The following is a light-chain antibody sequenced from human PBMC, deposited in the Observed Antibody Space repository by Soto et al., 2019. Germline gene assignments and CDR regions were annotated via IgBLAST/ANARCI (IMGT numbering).Light chain of an antibody. CDR2: GAS. CDR3: QQPGDSPFT. V-gene: IGKV3-20*01. Sequence: EIVLTQSPGTLSLSPGERATLSCRASQIVSTNFLAWYQQKPGQAPRLLIYGASTRATGIPDRFSGSGSGTDFTLTISRLEPEDFALYYCQQPGDSPFTFGPGTKVDIK. CDR1: QIVSTNF. J-gene: IGKJ3*01.